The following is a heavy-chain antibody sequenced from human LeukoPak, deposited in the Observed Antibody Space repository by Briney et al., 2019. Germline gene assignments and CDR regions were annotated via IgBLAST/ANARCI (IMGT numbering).Heavy chain of an antibody. CDR1: GYTFTSYG. CDR3: ARTPRYYYDSSGYAQSYCYYYYMDV. J-gene: IGHJ6*03. CDR2: ISAYNGNT. D-gene: IGHD3-22*01. V-gene: IGHV1-18*01. Sequence: ASVKVSCKASGYTFTSYGISWVRQAPGQGLEWMGWISAYNGNTNYAQKLQGRVTMTTDTSTSTAYMELRSLRSDDTAVYYCARTPRYYYDSSGYAQSYCYYYYMDVWGKGTTVTVSS.